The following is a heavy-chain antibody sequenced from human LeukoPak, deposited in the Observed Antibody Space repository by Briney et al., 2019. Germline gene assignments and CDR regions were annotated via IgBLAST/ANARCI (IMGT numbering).Heavy chain of an antibody. D-gene: IGHD2-15*01. CDR2: IYHSGST. CDR1: GYSISSGYY. CDR3: ARGTTDCSGGSCYYYYYYMDV. J-gene: IGHJ6*03. Sequence: SETLSLTCTVSGYSISSGYYWGWIRQPPGKGLEWIGSIYHSGSTYYNPSLKSRVTISVDTSKNQFSLKLSSVTAADTAVYYCARGTTDCSGGSCYYYYYYMDVWGKGTTVTVSS. V-gene: IGHV4-38-2*02.